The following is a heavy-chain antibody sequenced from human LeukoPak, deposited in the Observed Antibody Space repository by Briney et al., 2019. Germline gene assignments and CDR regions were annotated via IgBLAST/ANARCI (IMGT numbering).Heavy chain of an antibody. V-gene: IGHV4-59*01. CDR1: GGSISSYY. J-gene: IGHJ4*02. D-gene: IGHD4-17*01. CDR2: IYYSGST. Sequence: SETLSPTCTVSGGSISSYYWSWIRQPPGKGLEWIGYIYYSGSTNYNPSLKSRVTISVDTSKNQFSLKLSSVTAADTAVYYCARGDYGDFFDYWGQGTLVTVSS. CDR3: ARGDYGDFFDY.